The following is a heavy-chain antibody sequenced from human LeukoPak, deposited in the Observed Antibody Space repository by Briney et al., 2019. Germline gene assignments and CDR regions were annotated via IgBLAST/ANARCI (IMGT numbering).Heavy chain of an antibody. CDR2: IKQDGSEK. CDR3: ARGPMAYCSSSSCHFDY. V-gene: IGHV3-7*03. D-gene: IGHD2-2*01. Sequence: GGSLRLSCAASGFSLSRYWMSWVRQAPGKGLEWVANIKQDGSEKYYADSVKGRFTISRDNAKDFLSLQMNSLRAEDTAGYYCARGPMAYCSSSSCHFDYWGQGTLVTVSS. J-gene: IGHJ4*02. CDR1: GFSLSRYW.